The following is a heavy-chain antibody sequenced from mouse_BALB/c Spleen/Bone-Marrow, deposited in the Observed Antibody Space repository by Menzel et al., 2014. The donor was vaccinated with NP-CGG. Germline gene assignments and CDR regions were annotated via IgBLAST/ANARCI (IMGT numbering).Heavy chain of an antibody. CDR3: ARHHRYAYYFDY. CDR1: GYTFTSSW. D-gene: IGHD2-14*01. Sequence: QVQLQQSGSVLVRPGASVKLSCKASGYTFTSSWMHWAKQRPGQGLEWIGEIHPNTDNTNYDEKFKGKATLTVDTSSSTAYVGLSSLTSEDSAVYYCARHHRYAYYFDYWGQGTTLTVSS. J-gene: IGHJ2*01. CDR2: IHPNTDNT. V-gene: IGHV1S130*01.